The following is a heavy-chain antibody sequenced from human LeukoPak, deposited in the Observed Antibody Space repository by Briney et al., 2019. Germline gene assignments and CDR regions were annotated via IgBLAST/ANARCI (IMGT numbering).Heavy chain of an antibody. V-gene: IGHV3-23*01. Sequence: GGSLRLSCATSGFTFSSHAMSWVRQAPGKGLQWVSAISGSGGSTYYADSVKGRFTISRDNSKNTLYLQMNSLRAEDTAVYYCAKDRGDILTGYYIYYFDYWGQGTLVTVSS. CDR3: AKDRGDILTGYYIYYFDY. J-gene: IGHJ4*02. CDR1: GFTFSSHA. CDR2: ISGSGGST. D-gene: IGHD3-9*01.